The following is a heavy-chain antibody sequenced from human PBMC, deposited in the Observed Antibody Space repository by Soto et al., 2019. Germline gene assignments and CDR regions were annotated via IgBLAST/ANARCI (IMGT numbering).Heavy chain of an antibody. CDR2: MYHTGST. J-gene: IGHJ4*02. CDR3: ARSSRYQYDSSEGNFDY. D-gene: IGHD3-22*01. Sequence: QVQLQESGPGLVKPSGTLSLTCAVSGVSISSNNWWSWVRQPPGKGLEWIGEMYHTGSTNYNPSLKSRVTISVDKSKNHFSLALNSVTAADTAVYYCARSSRYQYDSSEGNFDYWGQGTLVTVSS. V-gene: IGHV4-4*02. CDR1: GVSISSNNW.